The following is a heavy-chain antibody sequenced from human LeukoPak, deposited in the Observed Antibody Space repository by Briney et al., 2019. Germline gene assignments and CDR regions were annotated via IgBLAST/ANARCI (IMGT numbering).Heavy chain of an antibody. J-gene: IGHJ6*02. CDR2: ISYDGSNK. D-gene: IGHD2-15*01. Sequence: QAGGSLRLSCAASGFTFSSYGMHWVRQAPGKGLEWVAVISYDGSNKYYADSVKGRFTISRDNSKNTLYLQMNSLRAEDTAVYYCARDGGYCSGGSCYSLLYYYYYGMDVWGQGTTVTVSS. V-gene: IGHV3-30*03. CDR1: GFTFSSYG. CDR3: ARDGGYCSGGSCYSLLYYYYYGMDV.